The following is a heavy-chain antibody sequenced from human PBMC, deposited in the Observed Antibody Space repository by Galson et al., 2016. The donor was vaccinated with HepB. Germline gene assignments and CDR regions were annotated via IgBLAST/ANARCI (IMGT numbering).Heavy chain of an antibody. CDR3: ARRGERWFGEEMYGMDV. D-gene: IGHD3-10*01. V-gene: IGHV3-7*03. CDR2: IKQDGSET. Sequence: EWVANIKQDGSETYCVDSVKGRFTISRDNAKNSLYLQMNSLRAEDTAVYYCARRGERWFGEEMYGMDVWGQGTTVTVS. J-gene: IGHJ6*02.